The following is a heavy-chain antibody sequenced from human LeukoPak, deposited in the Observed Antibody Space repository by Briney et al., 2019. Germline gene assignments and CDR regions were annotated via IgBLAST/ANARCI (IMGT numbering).Heavy chain of an antibody. J-gene: IGHJ4*02. D-gene: IGHD5-12*01. CDR2: INWKGSST. Sequence: GGSLRLSCAASGFTFDDYGMTCVRQAPGKGLEWVSGINWKGSSTGYADSVKGRFTISRDNAKNSLYLQMNSLRAEDTALYYCARNYGGYDGTDYWGQGTLVTVSS. CDR1: GFTFDDYG. V-gene: IGHV3-20*04. CDR3: ARNYGGYDGTDY.